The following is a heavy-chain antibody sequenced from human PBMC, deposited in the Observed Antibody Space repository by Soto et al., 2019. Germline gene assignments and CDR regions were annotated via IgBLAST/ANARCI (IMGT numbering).Heavy chain of an antibody. D-gene: IGHD6-13*01. CDR1: GFTFSSYS. Sequence: GGSLRLSCAASGFTFSSYSMSWIRRAPGKGLEWVSYISSSSIYTNYADSVKGRFTISRDNAKKSVYLQMNSLRAEDTAVYYCARHYISSWYYFDNWGQGTLVTVSS. J-gene: IGHJ4*02. V-gene: IGHV3-11*03. CDR3: ARHYISSWYYFDN. CDR2: ISSSSIYT.